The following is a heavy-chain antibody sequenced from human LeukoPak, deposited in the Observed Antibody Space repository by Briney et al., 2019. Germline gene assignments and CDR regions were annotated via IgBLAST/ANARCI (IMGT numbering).Heavy chain of an antibody. J-gene: IGHJ6*02. Sequence: VASVKVSCKASGYTFTSYYMHWVRQAPGQGLEWMGIINPSGGSTSYAQKFQGRVTMTRDTSTSTVYMELSSLRSEDTAVYYCARERELRFLEWLLSYYYGMDVWGQGTTVTVSS. V-gene: IGHV1-46*01. CDR2: INPSGGST. D-gene: IGHD3-3*01. CDR3: ARERELRFLEWLLSYYYGMDV. CDR1: GYTFTSYY.